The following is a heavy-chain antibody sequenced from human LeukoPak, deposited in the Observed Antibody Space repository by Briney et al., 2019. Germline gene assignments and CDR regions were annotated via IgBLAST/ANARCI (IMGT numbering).Heavy chain of an antibody. V-gene: IGHV3-48*03. CDR3: VREATAEYYFDY. CDR2: ISTDGSTT. Sequence: PGGSLRLSCAASGFTFSSYEMHWVRQVPGKGLEWISYISTDGSTTNYAESVRGRFTISRDNAKYALYLQMNSLRGEDTAFYYCVREATAEYYFDYWGQGTLVTVSS. CDR1: GFTFSSYE. J-gene: IGHJ4*02. D-gene: IGHD6-13*01.